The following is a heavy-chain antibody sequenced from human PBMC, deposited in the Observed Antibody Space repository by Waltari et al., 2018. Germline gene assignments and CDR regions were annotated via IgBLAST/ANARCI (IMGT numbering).Heavy chain of an antibody. J-gene: IGHJ6*03. D-gene: IGHD2-15*01. CDR2: SSSKAYCGTT. CDR3: TRGVVGYYYMDV. CDR1: GFIFGDYA. V-gene: IGHV3-49*03. Sequence: EVQLVESGGGLVQPGRSLRLSCTASGFIFGDYAMSWFRQAPGKGLSWVGFSSSKAYCGTTDNAASVKGRFTISRDDSKSIAYLQMNSLKTEDTAVYYCTRGVVGYYYMDVWGKGTTVTISS.